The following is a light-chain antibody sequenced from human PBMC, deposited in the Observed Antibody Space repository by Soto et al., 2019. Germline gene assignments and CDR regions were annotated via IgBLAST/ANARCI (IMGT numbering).Light chain of an antibody. CDR2: DVN. CDR1: SSDVGAYNY. V-gene: IGLV2-14*03. CDR3: SSYSSTTTLVV. Sequence: QSALTQPASVSGSPGQSITICCTGTSSDVGAYNYVSWYQQHPGKAPKLMIYDVNNRPSGVSNRFSGSTSGNTASLTISGLQADDEADYYCSSYSSTTTLVVFGTGTKLTVL. J-gene: IGLJ1*01.